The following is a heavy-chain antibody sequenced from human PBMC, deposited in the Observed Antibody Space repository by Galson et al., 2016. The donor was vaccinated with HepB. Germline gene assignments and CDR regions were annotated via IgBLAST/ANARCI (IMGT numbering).Heavy chain of an antibody. V-gene: IGHV3-11*06. D-gene: IGHD6-13*01. CDR3: ARVQQLDYYYYYTDV. Sequence: SLRLSCAASGFTFSDYYMTWIRQAPGKGLEWVSYISSTSRYTNYADSLKSRFTISRDNAKNSLYLQMHSLRAEDTAVYYCARVQQLDYYYYYTDVWGKGTTVTVSS. CDR1: GFTFSDYY. CDR2: ISSTSRYT. J-gene: IGHJ6*03.